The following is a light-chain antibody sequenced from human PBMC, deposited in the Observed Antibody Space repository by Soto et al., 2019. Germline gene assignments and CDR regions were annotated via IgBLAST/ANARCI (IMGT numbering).Light chain of an antibody. CDR1: SSDVGDYKY. CDR3: SSYTTSNTLV. CDR2: EVS. Sequence: QSALTQPASVSGSPGQSITISCTGTSSDVGDYKYVSWYQKHPGKAPKALIYEVSNRPSGVSNRCSGSKSGNTASLTISGLQAEDEADYYCSSYTTSNTLVFGPGTKVTVL. J-gene: IGLJ1*01. V-gene: IGLV2-14*01.